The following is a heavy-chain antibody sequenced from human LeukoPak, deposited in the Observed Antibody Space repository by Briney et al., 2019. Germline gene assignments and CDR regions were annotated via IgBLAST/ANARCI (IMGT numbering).Heavy chain of an antibody. CDR1: GFTFSSYA. Sequence: GGSLRLSCAASGFTFSSYAMSWVRQAPGKGLEWVAVVSHDGSTKYYADSVKGRFTISRDNSKNTLYLQMNTLGAEDTAVYYCARAVVGKEDLDYWGQGTLVTVSS. V-gene: IGHV3-30*01. D-gene: IGHD6-19*01. CDR2: VSHDGSTK. J-gene: IGHJ4*02. CDR3: ARAVVGKEDLDY.